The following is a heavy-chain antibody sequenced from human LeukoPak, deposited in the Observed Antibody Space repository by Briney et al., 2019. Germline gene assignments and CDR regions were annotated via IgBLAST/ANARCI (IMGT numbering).Heavy chain of an antibody. CDR3: AKDGRYCSGGSPCWVYYYGMDV. CDR1: GFTFSSYA. V-gene: IGHV3-23*01. J-gene: IGHJ6*02. CDR2: ISGSGGNT. Sequence: PGGSLRLSCAASGFTFSSYAMSWLRQAPGKGLEWVSAISGSGGNTYYADSVKGRFTISRDNSKNTLYLQMNSLRAEDTAVYYCAKDGRYCSGGSPCWVYYYGMDVWGQGTTVTVSS. D-gene: IGHD2-15*01.